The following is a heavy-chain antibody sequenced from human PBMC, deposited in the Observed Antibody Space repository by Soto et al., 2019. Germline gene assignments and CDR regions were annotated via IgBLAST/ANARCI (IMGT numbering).Heavy chain of an antibody. J-gene: IGHJ3*02. CDR3: AKDRLPGGAFDI. V-gene: IGHV3-23*01. CDR2: ISGSGGAT. D-gene: IGHD3-16*01. CDR1: GFTFSGYG. Sequence: GGSLRLSCAASGFTFSGYGMNWVRQAPGKGLEWVSAISGSGGATYYADSVKGRFTISRDNSKNTLYLQMNSLRAEDTAIYYCAKDRLPGGAFDIWGQGTMVTVSS.